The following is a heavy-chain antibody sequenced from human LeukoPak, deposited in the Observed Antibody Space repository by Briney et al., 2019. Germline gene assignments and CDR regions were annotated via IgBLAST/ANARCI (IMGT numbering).Heavy chain of an antibody. CDR3: ARGSPKWELLFWFDP. CDR1: GGSISSGGYY. J-gene: IGHJ5*02. Sequence: PSETLSLTCTVSGGSISSGGYYWSWIRQHPGKGLEWIGYIYYSGSTYYNPSLKSRVTISVDTSKNQFSLKLSSVTAADTAVYYCARGSPKWELLFWFDPWGQGTLVTVSS. CDR2: IYYSGST. V-gene: IGHV4-31*03. D-gene: IGHD1-26*01.